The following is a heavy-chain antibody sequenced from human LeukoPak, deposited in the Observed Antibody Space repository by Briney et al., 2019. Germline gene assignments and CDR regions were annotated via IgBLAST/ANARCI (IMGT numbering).Heavy chain of an antibody. V-gene: IGHV3-53*01. J-gene: IGHJ4*02. CDR1: GFTVSSNY. D-gene: IGHD5-18*01. CDR3: ARETRVRGYSYGYSYYFDY. Sequence: GGSLRLSCAASGFTVSSNYMSWVRQAPGKGLEWVSVIYSGGSTYYADSVKGRFTISRDNSKNTLYLQMNSLRAEDTAVYYCARETRVRGYSYGYSYYFDYWGQGTLVTVSS. CDR2: IYSGGST.